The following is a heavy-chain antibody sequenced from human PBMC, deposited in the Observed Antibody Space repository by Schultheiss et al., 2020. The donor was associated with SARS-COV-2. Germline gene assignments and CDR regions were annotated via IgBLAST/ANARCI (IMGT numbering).Heavy chain of an antibody. CDR2: IWYDGSNK. J-gene: IGHJ6*02. CDR1: GFTFSNHY. Sequence: GGSLRLSCVASGFTFSNHYMDWVRQAPGKGLEWVAVIWYDGSNKYYADSVKGRFTISRDNSKNTLFLQMNSLRDEDTALYYCAKKASIAVAGYGMDVWGQGTTVTVSS. D-gene: IGHD6-19*01. V-gene: IGHV3-33*06. CDR3: AKKASIAVAGYGMDV.